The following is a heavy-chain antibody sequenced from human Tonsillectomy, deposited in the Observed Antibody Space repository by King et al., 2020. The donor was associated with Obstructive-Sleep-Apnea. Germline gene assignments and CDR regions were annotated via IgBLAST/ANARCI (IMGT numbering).Heavy chain of an antibody. CDR1: GGSISSYY. V-gene: IGHV4-59*08. CDR2: VYYSGST. J-gene: IGHJ4*02. D-gene: IGHD5-18*01. CDR3: AISVDTAMVFAY. Sequence: QLQESGPGLVKPSETLSLTCTVSGGSISSYYWSWIRQPPGKGLEWIGYVYYSGSTNYNPSLKSRVTISVDTSKKQFSLKLSSVTAADTAVYYCAISVDTAMVFAYWLQGTLVTVSS.